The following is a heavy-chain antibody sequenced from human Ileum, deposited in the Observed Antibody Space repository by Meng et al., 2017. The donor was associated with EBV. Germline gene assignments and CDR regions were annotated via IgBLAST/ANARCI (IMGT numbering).Heavy chain of an antibody. D-gene: IGHD3-22*01. CDR2: IYYSGST. V-gene: IGHV4-28*01. Sequence: QVQLQESGPGLVKPSDTLSLTCAVSGYSISSTNCWGWIRQPPGKGLEWIGYIYYSGSTSYNPSLKSRVTMSVDTSKNQFSLNLNSVTAVDTAVYYCARNVPGTSAYYDWGQGTLVTVSS. CDR3: ARNVPGTSAYYD. J-gene: IGHJ4*02. CDR1: GYSISSTNC.